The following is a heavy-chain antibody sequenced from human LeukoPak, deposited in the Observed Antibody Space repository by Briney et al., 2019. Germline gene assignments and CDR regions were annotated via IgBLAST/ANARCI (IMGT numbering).Heavy chain of an antibody. CDR2: ISSSSSYI. D-gene: IGHD4-17*01. J-gene: IGHJ6*02. V-gene: IGHV3-21*04. CDR3: ARSTLTTDGMDV. CDR1: GFTFSSYS. Sequence: PGGSLRLSCAASGFTFSSYSMNWVRQAPGKGLEWVSSISSSSSYIYYADSVKGRFTISRDNAKNSLYLQMNSLRAEDMAVYYCARSTLTTDGMDVWGQGTTVTVSS.